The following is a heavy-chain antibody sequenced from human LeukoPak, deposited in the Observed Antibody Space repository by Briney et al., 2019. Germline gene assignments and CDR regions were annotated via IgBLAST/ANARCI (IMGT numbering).Heavy chain of an antibody. D-gene: IGHD2-2*02. CDR3: ARGSDIVVVPAVIDWFDP. CDR1: GFTFSSYS. J-gene: IGHJ5*02. Sequence: GGSLRLSCAASGFTFSSYSMNWVRQAPGKGLEWVSSISSSSSYIYYADSVKGRFTISRDNAKNSLYLQMNSLRAEDTAVYYCARGSDIVVVPAVIDWFDPWGQGTLVTVSS. V-gene: IGHV3-21*01. CDR2: ISSSSSYI.